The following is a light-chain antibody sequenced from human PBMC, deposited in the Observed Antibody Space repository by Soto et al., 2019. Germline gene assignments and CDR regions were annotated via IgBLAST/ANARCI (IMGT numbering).Light chain of an antibody. Sequence: DIQMTQSPSSLSASVGDRVTITCRASQGIAKSLAWYQQKPGKAPKLLIYSASTLQSGVPSRFSGSGSGTDFTLTISSLQPEDVATYYCQKYNIAPSWTFGQGTKVDIK. J-gene: IGKJ1*01. CDR3: QKYNIAPSWT. CDR1: QGIAKS. V-gene: IGKV1-27*01. CDR2: SAS.